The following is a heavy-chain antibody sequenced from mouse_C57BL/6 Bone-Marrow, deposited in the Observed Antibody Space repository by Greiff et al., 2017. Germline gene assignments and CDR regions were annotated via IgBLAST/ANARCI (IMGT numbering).Heavy chain of an antibody. D-gene: IGHD1-1*01. V-gene: IGHV1-81*01. CDR2: IYPRSGNT. J-gene: IGHJ2*01. Sequence: VQLQQSGAELARPGASVKLSCKASGYTFTSYGISWVKQRTGQGLEWIGEIYPRSGNTYYNEKFKGKATLTADKSSSTAYMELRSLTSEDSAVYFGARILYYYWSSPFDYWGQGTTLTVSS. CDR1: GYTFTSYG. CDR3: ARILYYYWSSPFDY.